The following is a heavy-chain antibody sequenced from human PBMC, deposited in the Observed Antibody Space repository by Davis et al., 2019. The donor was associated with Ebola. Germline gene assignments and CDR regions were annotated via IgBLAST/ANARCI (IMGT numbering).Heavy chain of an antibody. Sequence: GESLKISCAASGFTFSDYYMSWIRQAPGKGLEWVSYITSSGNTMYYADSVKGRFTISRDNAKNSLYLQMNSLRAEDTAVYYCVRDPALVVTGGGWFFGLWGRGTLVTVSS. CDR2: ITSSGNTM. V-gene: IGHV3-11*04. D-gene: IGHD2-21*02. J-gene: IGHJ2*01. CDR1: GFTFSDYY. CDR3: VRDPALVVTGGGWFFGL.